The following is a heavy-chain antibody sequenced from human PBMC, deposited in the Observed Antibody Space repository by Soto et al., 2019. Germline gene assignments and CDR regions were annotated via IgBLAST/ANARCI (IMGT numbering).Heavy chain of an antibody. CDR3: ATLWFGEGNY. V-gene: IGHV4-39*01. D-gene: IGHD3-10*01. J-gene: IGHJ4*02. CDR2: IYYSGST. CDR1: GGSISSSSYY. Sequence: QLQLQESGPGLVKPSETLSLTCTVSGGSISSSSYYWGWIRQPPGKGLECIGSIYYSGSTYYNPSLKSRVTISVDTSKNQFSLKLSSVTAADTAVYYCATLWFGEGNYWGQGTLVTVSS.